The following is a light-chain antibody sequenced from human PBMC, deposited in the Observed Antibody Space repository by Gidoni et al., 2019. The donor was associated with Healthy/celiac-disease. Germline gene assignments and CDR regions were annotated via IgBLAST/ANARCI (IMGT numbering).Light chain of an antibody. Sequence: QSVLTQSPSVSEAPRQTVTISCSGSSSNIGNDAVNWYQQLPGKAPKLLIYYDDLLPSGVSDRFSGSKSGTSASLAISGLQSEDEADYYCAAWDDSLNGVVFGGGTKLTVL. CDR3: AAWDDSLNGVV. V-gene: IGLV1-36*01. CDR2: YDD. J-gene: IGLJ2*01. CDR1: SSNIGNDA.